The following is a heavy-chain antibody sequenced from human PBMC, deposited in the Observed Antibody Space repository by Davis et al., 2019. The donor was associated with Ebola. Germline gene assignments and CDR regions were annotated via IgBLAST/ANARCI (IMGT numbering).Heavy chain of an antibody. Sequence: GGSLRLSCGPSGFTFSSYGMNWVRQAPGKGLEWVSYISGSGDNTYYADSVKGRFTISRDNSKTTLYLQMNSLRANDTAVYYCAKGNRVTYQYDSGDDYWGQGTLVTVSS. CDR3: AKGNRVTYQYDSGDDY. D-gene: IGHD3-22*01. CDR1: GFTFSSYG. J-gene: IGHJ4*02. V-gene: IGHV3-23*01. CDR2: ISGSGDNT.